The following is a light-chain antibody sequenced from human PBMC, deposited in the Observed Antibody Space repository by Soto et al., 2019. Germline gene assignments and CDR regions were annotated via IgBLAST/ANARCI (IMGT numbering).Light chain of an antibody. CDR3: QQSYSTPRT. J-gene: IGKJ1*01. CDR2: AAS. V-gene: IGKV1-39*01. CDR1: QSISNY. Sequence: DIQMTQSPSSLSASVGDRVTITCRASQSISNYLNWYQQKPGKAPKLLIYAASSLQSGVPSRFSGSRSGTDFTLTISSLQPEDFATYYCQQSYSTPRTFGQGTTVDIK.